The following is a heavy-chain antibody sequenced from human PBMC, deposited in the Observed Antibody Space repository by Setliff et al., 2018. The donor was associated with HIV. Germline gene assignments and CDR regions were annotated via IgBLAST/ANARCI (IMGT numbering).Heavy chain of an antibody. CDR1: GYSFSNYF. CDR2: VHPSVGST. CDR3: ARQGFCSITSCYYFDS. V-gene: IGHV1-46*01. Sequence: ASVKVSCKASGYSFSNYFIHWVRQAPGQGLEWMGMVHPSVGSTSYAQRFQGRVTMTRDTSTGTVYMELSSLRSEDSAVYYCARQGFCSITSCYYFDSWGQGTLVTVAS. J-gene: IGHJ4*02. D-gene: IGHD2-2*01.